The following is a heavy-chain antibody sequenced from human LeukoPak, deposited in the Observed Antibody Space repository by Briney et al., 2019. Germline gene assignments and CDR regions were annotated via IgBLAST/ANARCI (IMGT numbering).Heavy chain of an antibody. CDR3: ANGGGNSFFDY. J-gene: IGHJ4*02. D-gene: IGHD4-23*01. CDR2: ISGSGGST. Sequence: GGSLRLSCAASGFTFSSYALSWVRQAPGKGLEWVSAISGSGGSTYYADSVKGRFTISRDNSKNTLYLQMNSLRAEDTAVYYCANGGGNSFFDYWGQGTLVTVSS. CDR1: GFTFSSYA. V-gene: IGHV3-23*01.